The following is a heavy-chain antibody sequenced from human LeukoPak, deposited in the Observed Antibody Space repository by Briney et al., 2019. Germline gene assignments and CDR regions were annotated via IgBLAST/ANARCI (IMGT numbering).Heavy chain of an antibody. J-gene: IGHJ4*02. V-gene: IGHV3-23*01. CDR1: GFTLSNYG. CDR3: AKRGVVIRVILVGFHKEAYYFDS. CDR2: ISDSGGWT. D-gene: IGHD3-22*01. Sequence: PGGSLRLSCAASGFTLSNYGMSWVRQAAGKGLEWVAGISDSGGWTNYAGSVKGRFTISRDNPKNTLYLQMNSLRAEDTAVYFCAKRGVVIRVILVGFHKEAYYFDSGGQGALVTVSS.